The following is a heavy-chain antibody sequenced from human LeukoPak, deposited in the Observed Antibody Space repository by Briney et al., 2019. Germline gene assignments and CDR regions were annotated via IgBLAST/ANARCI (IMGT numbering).Heavy chain of an antibody. CDR3: ATPAPVDY. CDR1: GFTFSSYA. J-gene: IGHJ4*02. Sequence: GGSLRRPCAASGFTFSSYAMHWVRQAPGKGLEWVAVISYDGSNKYYADSVKGRFTISRDNSKNTLYLQMNSLRAEDTAVYYCATPAPVDYWGQGTLVTVSS. V-gene: IGHV3-30-3*01. CDR2: ISYDGSNK.